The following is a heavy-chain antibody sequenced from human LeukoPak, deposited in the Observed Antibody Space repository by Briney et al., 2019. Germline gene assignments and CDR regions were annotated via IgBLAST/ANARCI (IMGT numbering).Heavy chain of an antibody. V-gene: IGHV4-39*01. CDR1: GGSISSSSYY. Sequence: PSETLSLTCTVSGGSISSSSYYWGWIRQPPGKGLEWIGSIYYSGSTYYNPSLKSRVTISVDTSKNQFSLKLSSVTAADTAVYYCARDTGDRDYWGQGTLVTVSS. D-gene: IGHD7-27*01. CDR3: ARDTGDRDY. CDR2: IYYSGST. J-gene: IGHJ4*02.